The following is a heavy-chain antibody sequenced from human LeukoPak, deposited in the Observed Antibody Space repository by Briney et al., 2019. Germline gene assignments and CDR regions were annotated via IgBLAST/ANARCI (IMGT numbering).Heavy chain of an antibody. D-gene: IGHD3-22*01. Sequence: SETLSLTCTVSGGSISISNYYWGWTRQPPGKGLEWFGSISYSGGTSYKPSLRSRVTISVDTSKNQFSLKLNSVTAADTAVYYCAREVEYYDSSGYRPHAFDIWGQGTVVTASS. CDR1: GGSISISNYY. J-gene: IGHJ3*02. CDR3: AREVEYYDSSGYRPHAFDI. V-gene: IGHV4-39*02. CDR2: ISYSGGT.